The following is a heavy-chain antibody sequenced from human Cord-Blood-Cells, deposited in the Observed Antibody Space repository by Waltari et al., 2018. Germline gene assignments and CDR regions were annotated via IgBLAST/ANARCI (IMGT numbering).Heavy chain of an antibody. CDR2: ISYDGSNK. J-gene: IGHJ2*01. V-gene: IGHV3-30*03. Sequence: PGRSLRLSCVASGFTFSSYGMHWVRQAPGKGLEWVAVISYDGSNKYYADSVKGRFTISRDNSKNTLYLQMNSLRAEDTAVYYCAGAENYWYFDLWGRGTLVTVSS. CDR1: GFTFSSYG. CDR3: AGAENYWYFDL.